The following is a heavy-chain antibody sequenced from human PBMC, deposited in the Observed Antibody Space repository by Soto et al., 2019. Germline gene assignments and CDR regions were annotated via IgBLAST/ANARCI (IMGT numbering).Heavy chain of an antibody. Sequence: QVQLVESGGGVVQPGRSLRLSCAASGFTFSSYGMHWVRQAPGKGLEWVAVISYDGSNKYYADSVKGRFTISRDNSKNTLYLQMNSLRAEDTAVYYCAKTLATIKDYWGQGTQVTVSS. CDR1: GFTFSSYG. D-gene: IGHD5-12*01. CDR2: ISYDGSNK. CDR3: AKTLATIKDY. J-gene: IGHJ4*02. V-gene: IGHV3-30*18.